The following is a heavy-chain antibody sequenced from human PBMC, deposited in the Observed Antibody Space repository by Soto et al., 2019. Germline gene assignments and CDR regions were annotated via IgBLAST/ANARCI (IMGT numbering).Heavy chain of an antibody. V-gene: IGHV4-31*03. CDR1: GGSISSGGYY. CDR2: IYYSGST. Sequence: SETLSLTCTASGGSISSGGYYWSWIGQHPGKGLEWIGYIYYSGSTYYNPSLKSRVTISVDTSKNQFSLKLSSVTAADTAVYYCARNVGGYDFWNGYSYFDYWGQGTLVTVSS. J-gene: IGHJ4*02. CDR3: ARNVGGYDFWNGYSYFDY. D-gene: IGHD3-3*01.